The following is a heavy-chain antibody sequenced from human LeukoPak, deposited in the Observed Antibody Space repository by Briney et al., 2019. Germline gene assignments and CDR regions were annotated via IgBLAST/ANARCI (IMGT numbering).Heavy chain of an antibody. Sequence: GGSLRPSCVASGFTFSTYSMTWVRQTPEKGLGWVAAISSSVGSKYYADSVKGRFTISRDNSKNTLFLQMNNLRADDTAVYYCAKNPNRSGWYQDYWGQGTLVTVSS. V-gene: IGHV3-23*01. D-gene: IGHD6-19*01. CDR1: GFTFSTYS. CDR2: ISSSVGSK. J-gene: IGHJ4*02. CDR3: AKNPNRSGWYQDY.